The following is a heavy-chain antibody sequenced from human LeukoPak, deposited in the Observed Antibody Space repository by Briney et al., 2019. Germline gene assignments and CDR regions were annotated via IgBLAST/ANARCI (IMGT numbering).Heavy chain of an antibody. V-gene: IGHV1-69*04. CDR1: GGTFTKYG. Sequence: SVKVSCKASGGTFTKYGISWVRQAPGQGLEWMGRIIPLVGRANYAQKFQGRVMITADKSTSTAYMELSSLRSEDTAVYYCAREAEYGDYLFDYWGQGTPVTISS. D-gene: IGHD4-17*01. CDR3: AREAEYGDYLFDY. CDR2: IIPLVGRA. J-gene: IGHJ4*02.